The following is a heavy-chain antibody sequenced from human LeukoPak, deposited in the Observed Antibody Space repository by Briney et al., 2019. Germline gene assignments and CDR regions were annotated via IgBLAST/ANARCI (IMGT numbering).Heavy chain of an antibody. CDR1: GYTFTGYY. J-gene: IGHJ4*02. CDR2: INPNSGGT. V-gene: IGHV1-2*02. CDR3: ARDYSGSYYYFDY. Sequence: ASVKVSCKASGYTFTGYYIHWVRQAPGQGLEWMGWINPNSGGTNYAQKFQGRVTMTRDTYISTAYMELSRLRSDDTAVYYCARDYSGSYYYFDYWGQGTLVTVSS. D-gene: IGHD1-26*01.